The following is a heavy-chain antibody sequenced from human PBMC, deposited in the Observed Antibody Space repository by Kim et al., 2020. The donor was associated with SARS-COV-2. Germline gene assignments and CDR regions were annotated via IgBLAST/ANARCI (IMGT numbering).Heavy chain of an antibody. V-gene: IGHV4-38-2*02. D-gene: IGHD3-10*01. J-gene: IGHJ5*02. CDR2: IYHSGST. CDR3: ARGFSRSGDYYGSGSYWFDP. Sequence: SETLSLTCTVSGYSISSGYYWGWIRQPPGKGLEWIGSIYHSGSTYYNPSLKSRVTISVDTSKNQFSLKLSSVTAADTAVYYCARGFSRSGDYYGSGSYWFDPWGQGTLVTVSS. CDR1: GYSISSGYY.